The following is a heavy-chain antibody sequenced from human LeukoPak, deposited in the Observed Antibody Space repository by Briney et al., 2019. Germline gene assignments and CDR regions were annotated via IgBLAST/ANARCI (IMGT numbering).Heavy chain of an antibody. CDR1: GYTFTSYG. J-gene: IGHJ4*02. D-gene: IGHD3-3*01. CDR2: ISAYNGNT. Sequence: ASVKVSCKASGYTFTSYGISWVRQAPGQGLEWMGWISAYNGNTNYAQKLQGRVTMTTDTSTSTAYVELRSLRSDDTAVYYCARDARFLEWLHFDYWGQGTLVTVSS. CDR3: ARDARFLEWLHFDY. V-gene: IGHV1-18*01.